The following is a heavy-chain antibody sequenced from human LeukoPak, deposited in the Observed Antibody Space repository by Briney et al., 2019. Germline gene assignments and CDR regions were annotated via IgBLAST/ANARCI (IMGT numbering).Heavy chain of an antibody. Sequence: GASVKVSCKASGGTFSSYAISWVRQAPGQGLEWMGGIIPIFGTANYAQKFQERVTITRDMSTSTAYMELSRLRSDDTAVYYCHSTIAAAGTMNDYWGQGTLVTVSS. V-gene: IGHV1-69*05. J-gene: IGHJ4*02. CDR2: IIPIFGTA. CDR3: HSTIAAAGTMNDY. CDR1: GGTFSSYA. D-gene: IGHD6-13*01.